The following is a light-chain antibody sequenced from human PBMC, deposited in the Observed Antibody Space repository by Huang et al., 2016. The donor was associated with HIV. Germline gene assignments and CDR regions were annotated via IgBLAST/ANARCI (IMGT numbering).Light chain of an antibody. V-gene: IGKV1-9*01. CDR3: QQLNSYPCT. CDR1: QGISSY. CDR2: AAS. J-gene: IGKJ5*01. Sequence: IQLTQSPSSLSASVGDRVTITCRASQGISSYLAWYQQKPGKAPKLLIYAASTLQSGVPSRFSGSGSGTDFTLTISSLQHEDFATYYCQQLNSYPCTFGQGTRLEIK.